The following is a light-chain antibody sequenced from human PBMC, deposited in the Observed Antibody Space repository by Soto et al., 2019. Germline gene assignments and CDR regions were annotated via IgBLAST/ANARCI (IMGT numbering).Light chain of an antibody. J-gene: IGKJ4*01. CDR3: QQTYTVPFT. V-gene: IGKV1-39*01. CDR2: AVS. CDR1: LTITNY. Sequence: DIQRTQSPSSLSASVGDRVTITCRANLTITNYLHWYQQKSGRVPKLLISAVSNLQGGVPSRFSGRGSGTDFSLTISSLRLEDCATYFCQQTYTVPFTVGGGTNV.